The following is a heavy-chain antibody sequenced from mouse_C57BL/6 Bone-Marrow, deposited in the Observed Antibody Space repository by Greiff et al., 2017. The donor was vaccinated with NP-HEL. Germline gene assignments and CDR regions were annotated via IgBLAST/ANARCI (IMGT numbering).Heavy chain of an antibody. CDR3: AWTYYGNYAWFAY. CDR2: IYPSDSET. D-gene: IGHD2-10*01. Sequence: QVQLQQPGAELVRPGSSVKLSCKASGYTFTSYWMDWVKQRPGQGLEWIGNIYPSDSETHYNQKFKDKATLTVDKSSSTAYMQLSSLTSEDSAVYYCAWTYYGNYAWFAYWGQGTLVTVSA. V-gene: IGHV1-61*01. J-gene: IGHJ3*01. CDR1: GYTFTSYW.